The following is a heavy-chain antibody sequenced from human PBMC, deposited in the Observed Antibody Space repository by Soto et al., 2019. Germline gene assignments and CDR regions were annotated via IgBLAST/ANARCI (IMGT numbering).Heavy chain of an antibody. J-gene: IGHJ4*02. D-gene: IGHD4-17*01. CDR2: INHSGST. CDR3: ARDVGHDYGDNGGY. V-gene: IGHV4-34*01. Sequence: QVQLQQWGAGLLKPSETLSLTCAVYGGSFSGYYWSWIRQPPGTGLEWIGEINHSGSTNYNPSLKSRVTISVDTSKNQFSLKLSSVTAADTAVYYCARDVGHDYGDNGGYWGQGTLVTVSS. CDR1: GGSFSGYY.